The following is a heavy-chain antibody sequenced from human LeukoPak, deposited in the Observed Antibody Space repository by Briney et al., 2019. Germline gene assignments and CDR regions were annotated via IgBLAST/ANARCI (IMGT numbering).Heavy chain of an antibody. Sequence: GGSLRLSCAASGFTFSSYGMSWVRQAPGKGLEWVSAISGSGGSTYYADSVKGRFTISRDNSKNTLYLQMNSLRAEDTAVYYCAPGVYQLYDGPEDWGQGTLVTVSS. D-gene: IGHD2-2*01. CDR2: ISGSGGST. V-gene: IGHV3-23*01. CDR1: GFTFSSYG. CDR3: APGVYQLYDGPED. J-gene: IGHJ4*02.